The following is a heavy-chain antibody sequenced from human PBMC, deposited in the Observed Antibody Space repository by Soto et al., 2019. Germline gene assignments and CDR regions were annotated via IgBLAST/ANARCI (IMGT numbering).Heavy chain of an antibody. CDR3: AREDRCLGYCTNGVCYNYYYGMDV. D-gene: IGHD2-8*01. CDR1: GFTFSSYS. J-gene: IGHJ6*02. Sequence: EVQLVESGGGLVKPGGSLRLSCAASGFTFSSYSMNWVRQAPGKGLEWVSSISSSSSYIYYADSVKGRFTISRDNAKNSLYMQMNSLRAEDTAVYYCAREDRCLGYCTNGVCYNYYYGMDVWGQGTTVTVSS. CDR2: ISSSSSYI. V-gene: IGHV3-21*01.